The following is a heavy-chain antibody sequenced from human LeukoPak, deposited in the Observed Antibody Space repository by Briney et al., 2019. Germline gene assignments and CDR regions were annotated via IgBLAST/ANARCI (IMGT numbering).Heavy chain of an antibody. CDR2: ISSSISSI. V-gene: IGHV3-48*01. Sequence: RSGGSLRLSCAASGFTFTSYSMNWVRQAPGKGLEWVSYISSSISSIYYADSVKGRFTISRDNSKNTLYLQMNSLRAEDTAVYYCAGILRGNAFDIWGQGTMVTVSS. CDR3: AGILRGNAFDI. J-gene: IGHJ3*02. D-gene: IGHD4-17*01. CDR1: GFTFTSYS.